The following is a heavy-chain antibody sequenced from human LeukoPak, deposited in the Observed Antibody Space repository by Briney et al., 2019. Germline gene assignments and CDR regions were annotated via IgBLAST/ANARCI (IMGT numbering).Heavy chain of an antibody. CDR1: GFTFSSYS. CDR3: AKWKYGSDFGYFDY. J-gene: IGHJ4*02. V-gene: IGHV3-21*04. CDR2: ISSSSSYI. D-gene: IGHD3-10*01. Sequence: GGSLRLSCAASGFTFSSYSMNWVRQAPGKGLEWVSSISSSSSYIYYADSVKGRFTIARDNSKNTLYLQMNSLRAEDTAVYYCAKWKYGSDFGYFDYWGQGTLVTVSS.